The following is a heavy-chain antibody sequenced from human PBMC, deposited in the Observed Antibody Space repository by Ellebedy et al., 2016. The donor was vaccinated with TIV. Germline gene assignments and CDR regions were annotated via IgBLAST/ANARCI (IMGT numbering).Heavy chain of an antibody. CDR2: MNHNSGRT. D-gene: IGHD3-10*01. CDR3: ARGGFYYGSASYYPFDF. CDR1: GYTFTNYD. V-gene: IGHV1-8*01. Sequence: AASVKVSCKASGYTFTNYDINWVRQATGQGLEWMGWMNHNSGRTGYAQKFQGRVTMTRNTSITTAYMELSSLRSEDTAVYYCARGGFYYGSASYYPFDFWGQGTLITVSS. J-gene: IGHJ4*02.